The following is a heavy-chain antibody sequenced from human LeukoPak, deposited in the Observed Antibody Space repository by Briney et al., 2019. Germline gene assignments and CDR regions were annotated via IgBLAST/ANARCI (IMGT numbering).Heavy chain of an antibody. CDR3: AKGSYDILTGSVTHFDY. D-gene: IGHD3-9*01. CDR1: GFTFSSYS. CDR2: ISGSGGST. J-gene: IGHJ4*02. V-gene: IGHV3-23*01. Sequence: GGSLRLSCAASGFTFSSYSMNWVRQAPGKGLEWVSAISGSGGSTYYADSVKGRFNISRDNSKNTLYLQMNSLRAEDTAVYYRAKGSYDILTGSVTHFDYWGQGTLVTVSS.